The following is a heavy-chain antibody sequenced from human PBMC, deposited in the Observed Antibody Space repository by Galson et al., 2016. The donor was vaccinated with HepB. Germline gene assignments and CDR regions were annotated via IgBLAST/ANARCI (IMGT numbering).Heavy chain of an antibody. CDR2: IRIGSSYI. Sequence: SLRLSCAASGFTFSTYTMNWVRQAPGKGLEWVSSIRIGSSYIYYADSVKGRFTISRDHAKNSLYLQMNSLRGEDTAVYYCAREAFYYDTWGRGTLVTVSS. J-gene: IGHJ2*01. CDR1: GFTFSTYT. CDR3: AREAFYYDT. D-gene: IGHD3-22*01. V-gene: IGHV3-21*01.